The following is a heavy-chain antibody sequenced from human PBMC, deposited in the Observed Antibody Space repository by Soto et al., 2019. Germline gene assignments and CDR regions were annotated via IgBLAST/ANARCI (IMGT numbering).Heavy chain of an antibody. V-gene: IGHV2-5*01. CDR3: AHRNVKTRSIAAARTYDP. J-gene: IGHJ5*02. CDR1: GFSLSTSGVG. CDR2: IYWNDDK. D-gene: IGHD6-13*01. Sequence: SGPTLVNPTQTLTLTCTFSGFSLSTSGVGVGWIRQPPRKALEWLALIYWNDDKRYSSSLKSRLTITKDTSKNQVVLTMTNMDPVDTATYYCAHRNVKTRSIAAARTYDPWGQGTLVTVSS.